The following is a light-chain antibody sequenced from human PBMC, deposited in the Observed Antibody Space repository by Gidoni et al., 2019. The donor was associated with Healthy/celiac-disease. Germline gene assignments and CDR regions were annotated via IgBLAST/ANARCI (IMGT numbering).Light chain of an antibody. CDR1: QSVRSY. CDR3: QQRSNWPLT. Sequence: IVLTPSPATLSLSPGERATISCRASQSVRSYVAWYQQKPGQAPRLLSYEASSRATGIPARFSGRGSGTDFTLTISILEPEDFAVYDCQQRSNWPLTFGGGTKVEIK. J-gene: IGKJ4*01. CDR2: EAS. V-gene: IGKV3-11*01.